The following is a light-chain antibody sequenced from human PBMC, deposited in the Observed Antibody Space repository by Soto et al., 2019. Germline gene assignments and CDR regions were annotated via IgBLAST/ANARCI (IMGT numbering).Light chain of an antibody. CDR3: QQYNDWPPIT. Sequence: EIIMTQSPATLSVSPGERATLSCRASHSVGNNLAWYQQKPGQAPRLLIYYASTRATGIPARFSGSGSGTEFTLTISSLQSEDFALYDCQQYNDWPPITFGQGTRLEVK. J-gene: IGKJ5*01. CDR1: HSVGNN. V-gene: IGKV3-15*01. CDR2: YAS.